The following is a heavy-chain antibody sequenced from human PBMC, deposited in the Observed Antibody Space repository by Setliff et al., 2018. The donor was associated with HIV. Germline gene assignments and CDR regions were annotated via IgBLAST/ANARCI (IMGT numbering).Heavy chain of an antibody. CDR2: INAGNGNT. CDR1: GYTFTSYA. V-gene: IGHV1-3*03. D-gene: IGHD3-22*01. Sequence: ASVKVSCKASGYTFTSYAMHWVRQAPGQRLEWMGWINAGNGNTKYSQEFQGRVTITRDTSASTAYMELNSLRSEDMAVYYCARATNYYDSSNYYMDVWGKGTTVTVSS. J-gene: IGHJ6*03. CDR3: ARATNYYDSSNYYMDV.